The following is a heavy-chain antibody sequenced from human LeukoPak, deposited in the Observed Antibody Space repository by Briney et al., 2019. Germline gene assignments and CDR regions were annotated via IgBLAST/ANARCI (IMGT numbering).Heavy chain of an antibody. Sequence: ASVKVSCKASGGTFSSYAISWVRQAPGQGLEWMGGIIPIFGTANYAQKFQGRVTITTDESTSTAYMELSSLRSEDTAVYYCARSVDDILTGSIPYFDYWGQGTLVTVSS. CDR3: ARSVDDILTGSIPYFDY. V-gene: IGHV1-69*05. CDR1: GGTFSSYA. D-gene: IGHD3-9*01. CDR2: IIPIFGTA. J-gene: IGHJ4*02.